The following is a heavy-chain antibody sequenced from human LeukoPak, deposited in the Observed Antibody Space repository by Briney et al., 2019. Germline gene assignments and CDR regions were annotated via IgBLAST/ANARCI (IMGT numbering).Heavy chain of an antibody. CDR3: ARLIEYSSPVDY. V-gene: IGHV4-38-2*01. D-gene: IGHD6-6*01. CDR1: GYSISSGYY. CDR2: IYHSGST. J-gene: IGHJ4*02. Sequence: SETLSLTCAVSGYSISSGYYWGWIRQPPGKGLEWIGSIYHSGSTSYNPSLKSRVTISVDTPKNQFSLKLSSVTAADTAVYYCARLIEYSSPVDYWGQGTLVTVSS.